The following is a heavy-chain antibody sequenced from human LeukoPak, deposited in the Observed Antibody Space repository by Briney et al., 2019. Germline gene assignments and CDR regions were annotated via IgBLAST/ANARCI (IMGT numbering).Heavy chain of an antibody. J-gene: IGHJ4*02. V-gene: IGHV4-39*01. Sequence: SESLSLTCSVSGGSITSTDFWWGWIRQPPGKGLEWITNFYYNGSPYNNPSLEGRVTISVDASKNQFSLKLSSVTAADTAIYYCARRGQRTAWSFDYWGQGTLVTVSS. D-gene: IGHD3-3*01. CDR2: FYYNGSP. CDR3: ARRGQRTAWSFDY. CDR1: GGSITSTDFW.